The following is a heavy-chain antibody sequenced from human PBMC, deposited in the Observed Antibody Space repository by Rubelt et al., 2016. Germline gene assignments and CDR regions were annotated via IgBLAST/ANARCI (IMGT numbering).Heavy chain of an antibody. V-gene: IGHV3-9*01. J-gene: IGHJ4*02. Sequence: LVESGGGLVQPGRSLRLSCAASGFTFDDYAMHWVRQAPGKGLEWVSGISWNSGSIGYADSVKGRFTISRDNAKNTLYLQMNSLRAEDTAVYYCARGFVQGDYFDYWGQGTLVTVSS. CDR1: GFTFDDYA. CDR3: ARGFVQGDYFDY. D-gene: IGHD6-6*01. CDR2: ISWNSGSI.